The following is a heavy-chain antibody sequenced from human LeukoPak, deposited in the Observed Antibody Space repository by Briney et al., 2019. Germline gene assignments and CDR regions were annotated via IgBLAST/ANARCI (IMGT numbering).Heavy chain of an antibody. J-gene: IGHJ4*02. CDR3: ARLQGDSTAVFDY. D-gene: IGHD2-21*01. CDR1: GGSISGNY. Sequence: SETLSLTCTVSGGSISGNYWSWIRQPPGEGLEGVGYIYYTGATKYNPSLKSRLTVSVETCKKQFSLKLRSVTAADTAVYYCARLQGDSTAVFDYWGQGTLVTVSS. V-gene: IGHV4-59*01. CDR2: IYYTGAT.